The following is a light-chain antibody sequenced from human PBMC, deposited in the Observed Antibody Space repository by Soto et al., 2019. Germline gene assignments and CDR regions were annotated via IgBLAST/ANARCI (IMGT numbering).Light chain of an antibody. Sequence: QSVLTQPASVSGSPGQSNTISCSGTSSDVGAYNYVSWYQHHPGKAPKLIIYDVSNRPSGVSNRFSGSKSGNTASLTISGLQAEDEADYYCSSYTTTSAPCVFGTGTKVTVL. CDR3: SSYTTTSAPCV. CDR1: SSDVGAYNY. V-gene: IGLV2-14*03. J-gene: IGLJ1*01. CDR2: DVS.